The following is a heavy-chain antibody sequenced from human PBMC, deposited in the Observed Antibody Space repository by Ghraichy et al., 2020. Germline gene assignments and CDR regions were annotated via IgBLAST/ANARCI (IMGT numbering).Heavy chain of an antibody. CDR3: AKVVSWRYFDL. CDR1: GFTFSTYA. CDR2: TSGGGGST. J-gene: IGHJ2*01. V-gene: IGHV3-23*01. D-gene: IGHD5/OR15-5a*01. Sequence: GESLNISYAASGFTFSTYAMTWVRQAPGKGLEWVSATSGGGGSTYYADSVKGRFTISRDNSKNTLYLQMNSLRAEDPAVYSCAKVVSWRYFDLWGRGTLVTVSS.